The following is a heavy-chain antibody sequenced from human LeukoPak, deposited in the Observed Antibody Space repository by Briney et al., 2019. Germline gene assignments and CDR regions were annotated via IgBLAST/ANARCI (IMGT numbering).Heavy chain of an antibody. V-gene: IGHV3-30*18. D-gene: IGHD3-9*01. CDR1: GFTFSRYG. CDR2: ISYDVSNK. Sequence: GGSLSLSCAASGFTFSRYGMHGVPGAPGEGVGWVLVISYDVSNKYSAHSVKGRFTIPREHPKNTLYLKMNSLRAEDTAVYYCAEDGPRVLRYFDWLLVGYGMDVWGQGTTVTVSS. CDR3: AEDGPRVLRYFDWLLVGYGMDV. J-gene: IGHJ6*02.